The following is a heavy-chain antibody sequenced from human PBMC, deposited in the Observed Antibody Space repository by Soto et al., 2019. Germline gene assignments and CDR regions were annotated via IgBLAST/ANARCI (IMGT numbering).Heavy chain of an antibody. V-gene: IGHV4-31*03. J-gene: IGHJ4*02. CDR3: ARNKSQGGYYFXY. CDR1: GGSISSGGYY. Sequence: SETLSLTCTVSGGSISSGGYYWSWIRQHPGKGLEWIGYIYYSGTTYYNPSLKSRVTISVDTSKNQFSLKVSSVTAADTAVYFCARNKSQGGYYFXYSDLAPLVTVSS. CDR2: IYYSGTT.